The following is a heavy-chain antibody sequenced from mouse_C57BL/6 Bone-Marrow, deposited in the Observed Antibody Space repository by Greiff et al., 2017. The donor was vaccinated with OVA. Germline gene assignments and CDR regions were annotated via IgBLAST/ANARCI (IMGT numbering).Heavy chain of an antibody. V-gene: IGHV1-31*01. CDR2: IYPYNGVS. Sequence: EVQLQQSGAELVKPGASVKLSCKASGYSFTGYCMHRVKQSPGNILDWIGNIYPYNGVSSYKQKFKGKATLTVDKSSSTAYMELRTLTSEDSAVYYCARGTGFDYGGQGTTLTVSA. CDR3: ARGTGFDY. J-gene: IGHJ2*01. CDR1: GYSFTGYC. D-gene: IGHD3-3*01.